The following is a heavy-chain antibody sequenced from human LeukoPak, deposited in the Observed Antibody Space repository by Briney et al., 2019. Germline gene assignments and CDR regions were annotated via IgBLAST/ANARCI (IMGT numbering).Heavy chain of an antibody. J-gene: IGHJ3*02. Sequence: ASVKVSCKASGYTFTSYYMHWERQAPGQGLEWMGIINPSGGSTSYAQKFQGRVTMTRDTSTSTVYMELSSLRSEDTAVYYCARDGVVEPRPGAFDIWGQGTMVTVSP. D-gene: IGHD2-15*01. V-gene: IGHV1-46*01. CDR1: GYTFTSYY. CDR3: ARDGVVEPRPGAFDI. CDR2: INPSGGST.